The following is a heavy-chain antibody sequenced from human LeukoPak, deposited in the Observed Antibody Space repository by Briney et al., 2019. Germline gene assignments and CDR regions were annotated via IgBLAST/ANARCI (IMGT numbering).Heavy chain of an antibody. D-gene: IGHD3-10*01. CDR2: MNPNSGYA. CDR3: ARGEYYGSGSWGY. V-gene: IGHV1-8*02. J-gene: IGHJ4*02. Sequence: ASVKVSCKASGYSFTSYDINWVRQASGQGLEWMGWMNPNSGYAGFAQKFQGRVTSTRATSTGTAYLELSSLRSEDTAVYFCARGEYYGSGSWGYWGQGTLVTVSS. CDR1: GYSFTSYD.